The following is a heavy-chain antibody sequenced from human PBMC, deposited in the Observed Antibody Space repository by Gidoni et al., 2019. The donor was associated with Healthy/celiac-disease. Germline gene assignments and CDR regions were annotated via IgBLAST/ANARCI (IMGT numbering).Heavy chain of an antibody. V-gene: IGHV1-18*01. Sequence: QVQLVQSGAEVKQPGASVKVSCKASGSTFTSYGISWVRQAPGQGLEWMGWISAYNGNTNYAQKLQGRVTMTTDTSTSTAYMELRSLRSDDTAVYYCARDLREWLRPSGYYYYGMDVWGQGTTVTVSS. CDR2: ISAYNGNT. CDR1: GSTFTSYG. J-gene: IGHJ6*02. D-gene: IGHD5-12*01. CDR3: ARDLREWLRPSGYYYYGMDV.